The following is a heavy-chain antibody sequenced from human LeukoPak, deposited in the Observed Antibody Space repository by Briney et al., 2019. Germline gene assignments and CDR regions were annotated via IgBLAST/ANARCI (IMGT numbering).Heavy chain of an antibody. V-gene: IGHV1-2*04. J-gene: IGHJ4*02. CDR2: INPNGGAA. CDR3: ARTTMTTLPFYDY. Sequence: ASVKVSCKASGYTFIDYYIHWVRQAPGQGLEWMAWINPNGGAANYAQKFQDWVTVTRDTSITTVYMVLSRLTFDDTAVYYCARTTMTTLPFYDYWGQGTLVSVSS. CDR1: GYTFIDYY. D-gene: IGHD4-17*01.